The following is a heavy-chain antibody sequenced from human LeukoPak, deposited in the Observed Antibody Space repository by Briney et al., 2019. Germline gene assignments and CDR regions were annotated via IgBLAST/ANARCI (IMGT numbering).Heavy chain of an antibody. CDR3: AKRHGGNSGDFDY. D-gene: IGHD4-23*01. J-gene: IGHJ4*02. V-gene: IGHV3-23*01. Sequence: GGSLRLSCAASGFTFSSYAMRWVRQAPGKGGEWVSAISGSGGSTYYADSVKGRFTISRDNSKNTLYLQMNSLRAEDTAVYYCAKRHGGNSGDFDYWGQGTLVTVSS. CDR1: GFTFSSYA. CDR2: ISGSGGST.